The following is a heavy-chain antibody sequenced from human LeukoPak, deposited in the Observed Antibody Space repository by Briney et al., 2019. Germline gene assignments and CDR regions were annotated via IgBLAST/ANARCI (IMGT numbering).Heavy chain of an antibody. CDR2: IIPIFGTT. CDR3: ARDGSAGTPVGGYYYYMDV. CDR1: GGTFTIYA. Sequence: SVTVSFTASGGTFTIYAISWVRQAHAQGMEWMGGIIPIFGTTNYAQTFQGRVTITTDESTSTAYMELSSLRSEDTAVYYCARDGSAGTPVGGYYYYMDVWGKGTTVTVSS. V-gene: IGHV1-69*05. J-gene: IGHJ6*03. D-gene: IGHD1-1*01.